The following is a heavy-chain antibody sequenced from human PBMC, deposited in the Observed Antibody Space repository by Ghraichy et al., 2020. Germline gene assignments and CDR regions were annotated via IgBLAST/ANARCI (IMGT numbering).Heavy chain of an antibody. Sequence: LSLTCAASGFTFSNYAMSWVRQAPGKGLEWVSAISGSGGSTHYADSVKGRFTISRDNSKNTLSLQMNSLRAEDTVVYYCAKDGVGPSVYFYYFDYWGQGTLVTVSS. CDR3: AKDGVGPSVYFYYFDY. CDR2: ISGSGGST. CDR1: GFTFSNYA. D-gene: IGHD5/OR15-5a*01. J-gene: IGHJ4*02. V-gene: IGHV3-23*01.